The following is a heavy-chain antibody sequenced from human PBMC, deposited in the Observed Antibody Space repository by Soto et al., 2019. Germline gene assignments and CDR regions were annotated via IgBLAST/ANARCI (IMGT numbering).Heavy chain of an antibody. CDR1: GGSISSGGYS. J-gene: IGHJ3*02. D-gene: IGHD3-9*01. V-gene: IGHV4-30-2*01. CDR3: ARVRQYYDILTGYSPDAFDI. Sequence: LSLTCAVSGGSISSGGYSWSWIRQPPGKGLEWIGYIYHSGSTYYNPSLKSRVTISVDRSKNQFSLKLSSVTAADTAVYYCARVRQYYDILTGYSPDAFDIWGQGTMVTVSS. CDR2: IYHSGST.